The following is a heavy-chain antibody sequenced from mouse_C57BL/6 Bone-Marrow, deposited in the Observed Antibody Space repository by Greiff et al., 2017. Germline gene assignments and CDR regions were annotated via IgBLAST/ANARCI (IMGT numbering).Heavy chain of an antibody. CDR1: GFSFNTYA. V-gene: IGHV10-1*01. CDR3: VRHGGDYWYFDV. CDR2: IRSKMNNYAT. Sequence: EVQLVESGGGLVQPKGSLKLSCAASGFSFNTYAMNWVRQAPGKGLEWVVRIRSKMNNYATYYADSVKDRFTISRDDSESMLYLQMNNLKTEDTAMYYCVRHGGDYWYFDVWGTGTTVTVSS. J-gene: IGHJ1*03.